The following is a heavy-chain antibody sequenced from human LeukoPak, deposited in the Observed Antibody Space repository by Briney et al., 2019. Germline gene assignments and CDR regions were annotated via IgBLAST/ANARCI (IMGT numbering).Heavy chain of an antibody. Sequence: SETLSLTCAVYGGSFSGYYWSWIRQPAGKGLEWIGRIYTSGSTNYNPSLKSRVTMSVDTSKNQFSLKLSSVTAADTAVYYCAREPNDFWSGYQFDYWGQGTLVTVSS. CDR1: GGSFSGYY. D-gene: IGHD3-3*01. CDR2: IYTSGST. J-gene: IGHJ4*02. CDR3: AREPNDFWSGYQFDY. V-gene: IGHV4-4*07.